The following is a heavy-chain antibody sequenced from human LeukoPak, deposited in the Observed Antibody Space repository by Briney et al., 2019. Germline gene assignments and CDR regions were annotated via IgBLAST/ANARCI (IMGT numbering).Heavy chain of an antibody. V-gene: IGHV4-34*01. CDR1: GGSLTDYY. CDR2: INHSGST. J-gene: IGHJ2*01. Sequence: SETLSLTCAVYGGSLTDYYWAWIRQPPGKGLEWIGEINHSGSTNYSPSLKSRVTISLDTSNNQFFLKLNSVTAADTAVYYCAREDWYFDLWGRGTLATVSS. CDR3: AREDWYFDL.